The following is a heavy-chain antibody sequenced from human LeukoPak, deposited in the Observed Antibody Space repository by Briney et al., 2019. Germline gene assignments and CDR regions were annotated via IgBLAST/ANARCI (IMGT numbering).Heavy chain of an antibody. V-gene: IGHV5-51*01. CDR1: GYSFTSYW. CDR3: ARQRGYSGYGSSTYYYMDV. Sequence: GESLKISCKGSGYSFTSYWIGWVRQVPGKGLEWMGIIYPGDSDSRYSPSFQGQVTISADKSISTAYLQWSSLKASDTAMYYCARQRGYSGYGSSTYYYMDVWGKGTTVTVSS. J-gene: IGHJ6*03. D-gene: IGHD5-12*01. CDR2: IYPGDSDS.